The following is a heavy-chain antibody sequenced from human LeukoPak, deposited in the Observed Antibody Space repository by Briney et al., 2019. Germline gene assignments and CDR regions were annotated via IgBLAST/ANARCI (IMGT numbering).Heavy chain of an antibody. CDR3: ATYRQVLLPFES. CDR2: ISGSGTNT. CDR1: GFTFSSYA. D-gene: IGHD2-8*02. V-gene: IGHV3-23*01. J-gene: IGHJ4*02. Sequence: GGSLRLSCAASGFTFSSYAMSWVRQAPGKGLEWVSVISGSGTNTYYADSVKGRFTISRDNSKNTLYLQMNSLRAEDTAIYYCATYRQVLLPFESWGQGTLVTVSS.